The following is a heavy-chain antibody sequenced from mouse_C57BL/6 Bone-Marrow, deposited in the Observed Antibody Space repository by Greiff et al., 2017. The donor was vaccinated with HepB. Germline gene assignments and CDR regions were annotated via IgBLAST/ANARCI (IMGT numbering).Heavy chain of an antibody. V-gene: IGHV1-55*01. CDR3: AREDYDGDYYAMDY. D-gene: IGHD2-4*01. Sequence: QVQLQQPGAELVKPGASVKMSCKASGYTFTSYWITWVKQRPGQGLEWIGDIYPGSGSTNYNEKFKSKATLTVDTSSSTAYMQLSSLTSEDSSVYYCAREDYDGDYYAMDYWGQGTSVTVSS. CDR2: IYPGSGST. J-gene: IGHJ4*01. CDR1: GYTFTSYW.